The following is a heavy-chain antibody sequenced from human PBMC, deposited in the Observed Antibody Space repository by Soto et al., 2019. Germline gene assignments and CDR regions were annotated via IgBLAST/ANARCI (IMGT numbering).Heavy chain of an antibody. D-gene: IGHD3-22*01. V-gene: IGHV3-30-3*01. Sequence: QVQLVESGGGVVQPGRSLRLSCAASGFTFSSYAMHWVRQAPGKGLEWVAVISYDGSNKYYADSVKGRFTISRDNSKNTLYLQMNSRRAEDTAVYYCARDLKQYEYYYDSSGLVIWGQGTMVTVSS. J-gene: IGHJ3*02. CDR3: ARDLKQYEYYYDSSGLVI. CDR1: GFTFSSYA. CDR2: ISYDGSNK.